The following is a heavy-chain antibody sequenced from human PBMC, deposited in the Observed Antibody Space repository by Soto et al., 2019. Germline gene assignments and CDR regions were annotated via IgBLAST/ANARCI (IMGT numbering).Heavy chain of an antibody. CDR2: MKHKGCNT. CDR3: ARSTNVSGDRN. J-gene: IGHJ4*02. D-gene: IGHD2-8*01. CDR1: GYTFTSSD. Sequence: QVQLVQSGAEVKKPGASVKVSCRASGYTFTSSDINWVRQATGQGLEMMGWMKHKGCNTGYAQKFQGRVTMSRNTFISTANSELSSRTSAHTAVYYCARSTNVSGDRNWGQGTLVTVSS. V-gene: IGHV1-8*01.